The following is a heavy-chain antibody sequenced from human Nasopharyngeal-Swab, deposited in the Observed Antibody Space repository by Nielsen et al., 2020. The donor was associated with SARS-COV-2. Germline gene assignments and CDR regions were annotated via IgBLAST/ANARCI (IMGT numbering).Heavy chain of an antibody. CDR3: AKLASSSAFDH. CDR1: GFTFNTYA. J-gene: IGHJ4*02. Sequence: GGSLRLSCAASGFTFNTYAISWVRQAPGKGLEWVSVISGSDYSTKYADSVKGRFTISRDNSKNTLYLQMNSLRAEDTAVYYCAKLASSSAFDHWGQGTLVTVSS. D-gene: IGHD6-6*01. V-gene: IGHV3-23*01. CDR2: ISGSDYST.